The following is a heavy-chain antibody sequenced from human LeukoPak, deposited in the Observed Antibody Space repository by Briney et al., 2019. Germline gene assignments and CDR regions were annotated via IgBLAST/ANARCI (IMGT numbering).Heavy chain of an antibody. CDR1: GGSISSGSYY. CDR3: ARGMRLHNDY. CDR2: IYTSGST. Sequence: PSETLSLTCTVSGGSISSGSYYWSWIRQPAGKGLEWIGRIYTSGSTNYNPSLKSRVTISVDTSKNQFSLKLSSVTAADTAVYYCARGMRLHNDYWGQGTLVTVSS. J-gene: IGHJ4*02. V-gene: IGHV4-61*02. D-gene: IGHD4-11*01.